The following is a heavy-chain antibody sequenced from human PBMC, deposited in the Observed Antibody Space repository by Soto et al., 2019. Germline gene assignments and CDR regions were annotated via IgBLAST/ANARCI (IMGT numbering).Heavy chain of an antibody. CDR2: INHSGST. CDR1: GGSFSGYY. D-gene: IGHD6-19*01. Sequence: QVQLQQWGAGLLKPSETLSLTCAVYGGSFSGYYWSWIRQPPGKGLEWIGEINHSGSTNYNPSLKRRVTISVDTSKNQFSLKLRSVTAADAAVYFCARIDGSGWFFDYWGQGTLVTVSS. CDR3: ARIDGSGWFFDY. J-gene: IGHJ4*02. V-gene: IGHV4-34*01.